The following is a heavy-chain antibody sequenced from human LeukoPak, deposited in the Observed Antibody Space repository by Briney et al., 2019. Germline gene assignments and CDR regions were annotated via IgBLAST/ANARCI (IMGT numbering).Heavy chain of an antibody. CDR2: IIPIFGTA. Sequence: ASVKVSCKASGGTFTSYAISWVRQAPGQGLEWMGGIIPIFGTANYAQKFQGRVTITADESTSTAYMELNSLRSEDTAVYYCARGYDSGYFDYWGQGTLVTVSS. D-gene: IGHD3-3*01. CDR3: ARGYDSGYFDY. V-gene: IGHV1-69*13. J-gene: IGHJ4*02. CDR1: GGTFTSYA.